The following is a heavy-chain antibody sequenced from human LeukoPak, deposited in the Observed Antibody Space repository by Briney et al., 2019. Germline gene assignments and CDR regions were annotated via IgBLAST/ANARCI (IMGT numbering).Heavy chain of an antibody. CDR3: ARYYYGSGSYYPGY. D-gene: IGHD3-10*01. CDR1: GFTFSSYG. V-gene: IGHV3-21*01. CDR2: ISSSISNV. Sequence: PGGALRLSCAASGFTFSSYGMSWVRQAPGKGLEWVSSISSSISNVYYAESLKGRYTISRENAKTSLYLQMNSLRAEDTAVYYCARYYYGSGSYYPGYWGQGTLVTVSS. J-gene: IGHJ4*02.